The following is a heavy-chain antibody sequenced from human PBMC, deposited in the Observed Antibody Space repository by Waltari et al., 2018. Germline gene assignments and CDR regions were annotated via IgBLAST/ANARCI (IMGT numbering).Heavy chain of an antibody. J-gene: IGHJ6*02. CDR3: ARDHSPITIRMDV. CDR1: GFTFSSYG. CDR2: IWYDGSNK. D-gene: IGHD3-3*01. V-gene: IGHV3-33*01. Sequence: QVQLVESGGGVVQPGRSLRLSCAASGFTFSSYGMHWVRQAPGKGLEWVAVIWYDGSNKYYADSVKGRFTISRDNSKNTLYLQMNSLRAEDTAVYYCARDHSPITIRMDVWGQGTTVTVSS.